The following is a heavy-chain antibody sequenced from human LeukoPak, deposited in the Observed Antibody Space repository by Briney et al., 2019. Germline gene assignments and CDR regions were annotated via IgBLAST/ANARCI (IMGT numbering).Heavy chain of an antibody. CDR1: GGSISSYY. V-gene: IGHV4-59*01. CDR2: IYYSGST. Sequence: SETLSLTCTVSGGSISSYYWSWLRQPPGKGLEWIGYIYYSGSTNYNPSLKSRVTISVDTSKNQFSLKLSSVTAADTAVYYCARDPYNWNGFDYWGQGTLVTVSS. J-gene: IGHJ4*02. D-gene: IGHD1-20*01. CDR3: ARDPYNWNGFDY.